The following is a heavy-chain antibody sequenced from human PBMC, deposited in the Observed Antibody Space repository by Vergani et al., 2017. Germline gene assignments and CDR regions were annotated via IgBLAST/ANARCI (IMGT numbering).Heavy chain of an antibody. J-gene: IGHJ4*02. CDR1: GYTLTELS. CDR2: IYPGDSDT. V-gene: IGHV5-51*01. Sequence: VQLVQSGAEVKKPGASVKVSCKVSGYTLTELSMHWVRQAPGKGLEWMGIIYPGDSDTRYSPSFQGQVTISADKSISTAYLQWSSLKASDTAMYYCARHAPDYYDSSGDFDYWGQGTLVTVSS. D-gene: IGHD3-22*01. CDR3: ARHAPDYYDSSGDFDY.